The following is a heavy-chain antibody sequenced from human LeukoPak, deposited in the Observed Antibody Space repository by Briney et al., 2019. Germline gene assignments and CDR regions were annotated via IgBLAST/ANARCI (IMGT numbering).Heavy chain of an antibody. J-gene: IGHJ4*02. Sequence: GESLKISCRGSGYTFTTSWIGWVRQMPGKGREWMGVIYPSDSDTRYSPPFQGQVTISADKSINTAYLQWSSLKASDTAMYYCARRYGDYADYWGQGTLVTVSS. D-gene: IGHD4-17*01. V-gene: IGHV5-51*01. CDR3: ARRYGDYADY. CDR1: GYTFTTSW. CDR2: IYPSDSDT.